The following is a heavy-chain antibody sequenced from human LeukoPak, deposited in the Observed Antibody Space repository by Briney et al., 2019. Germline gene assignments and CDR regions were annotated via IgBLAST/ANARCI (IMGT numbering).Heavy chain of an antibody. CDR1: GYTFTSYD. V-gene: IGHV1-8*01. CDR3: ARRSQAGGTGIGY. D-gene: IGHD6-19*01. CDR2: TNPNSGNT. J-gene: IGHJ4*02. Sequence: GASVKVSCKASGYTFTSYDINWVRQATGQGLEWMGWTNPNSGNTGSAQKFQGRLTMTRNTSISTAYMELSSLRSEDTAVYYCARRSQAGGTGIGYWGQGTLVTVSS.